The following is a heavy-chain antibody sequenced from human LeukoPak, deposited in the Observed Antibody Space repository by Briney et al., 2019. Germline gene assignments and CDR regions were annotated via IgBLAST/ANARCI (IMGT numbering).Heavy chain of an antibody. J-gene: IGHJ3*02. CDR3: AKAYHHSPLNAFDI. CDR1: GFTFSSYN. Sequence: GGSLRLSCADSGFTFSSYNMHWVRQAPGKGLEWVAVISDDGSNRNHADSVKGRFTISRDNSKNTLYLQMNSLITEDTAVYYCAKAYHHSPLNAFDIWGQGTMVTVSS. D-gene: IGHD2-2*01. CDR2: ISDDGSNR. V-gene: IGHV3-30-3*01.